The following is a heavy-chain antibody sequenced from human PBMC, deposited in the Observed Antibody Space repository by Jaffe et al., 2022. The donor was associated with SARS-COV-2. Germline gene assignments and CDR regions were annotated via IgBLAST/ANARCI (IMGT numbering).Heavy chain of an antibody. D-gene: IGHD7-27*01. CDR1: GSSISNFY. J-gene: IGHJ2*01. CDR2: VSNNRRANYNGGN. CDR3: ARGREVELGGWWNFDV. V-gene: IGHV4-59*01. Sequence: QVQLQGSGPGLVKPSETLSLTCTVSGSSISNFYWSWIRQAPGKGLEWIGYVSNNRRANYNGGNNYNPSLKSRVTISLDTPKNQFTLRLTSVTAADTAFYYCARGREVELGGWWNFDVWGRGTLVTVSS.